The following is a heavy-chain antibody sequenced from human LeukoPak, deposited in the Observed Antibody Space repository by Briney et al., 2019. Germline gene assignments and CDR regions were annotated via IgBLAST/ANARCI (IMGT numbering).Heavy chain of an antibody. CDR1: GGSITSYY. CDR3: ARNGGSYSFDY. V-gene: IGHV4-59*01. CDR2: IYYSGSA. J-gene: IGHJ4*02. D-gene: IGHD3-10*01. Sequence: KPSETPSLTCTVSGGSITSYYWSWIRQPPGKGLEWIGYIYYSGSANYNPSLKSRVTISLDTSKNQFSLKLNSVTAADTAVYYCARNGGSYSFDYWGQGTLVTVSS.